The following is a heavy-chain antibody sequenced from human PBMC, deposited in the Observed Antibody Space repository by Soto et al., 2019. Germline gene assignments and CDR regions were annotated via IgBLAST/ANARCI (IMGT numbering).Heavy chain of an antibody. D-gene: IGHD6-13*01. CDR3: ARAIPMGIAAAGPTGGEYWFDP. CDR1: GYTFTSYG. CDR2: FSAYNGNT. V-gene: IGHV1-18*01. Sequence: QVQLVQSGAEVKKPGASVKVSCKASGYTFTSYGISWVRQAPGQGLEWMGWFSAYNGNTNYAQKLQGRVTMTTDTSTSTAYMELRSLRSDDTAVYYCARAIPMGIAAAGPTGGEYWFDPWGQGTLVTVSS. J-gene: IGHJ5*02.